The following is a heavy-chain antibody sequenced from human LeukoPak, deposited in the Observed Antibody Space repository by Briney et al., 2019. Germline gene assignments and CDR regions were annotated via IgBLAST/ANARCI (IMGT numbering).Heavy chain of an antibody. J-gene: IGHJ4*02. V-gene: IGHV3-21*01. CDR2: ISSSSYI. Sequence: KAGGSLRLSCAASGFTFSSYSMTWVRQAPGKGLEWVSSISSSSYIYYADSVKSRFTISRDNAKNSLYLQMNSLRAEDTAVYYCASRVNDFWSGYHPFDYWGQGTLVTVSS. D-gene: IGHD3-3*01. CDR1: GFTFSSYS. CDR3: ASRVNDFWSGYHPFDY.